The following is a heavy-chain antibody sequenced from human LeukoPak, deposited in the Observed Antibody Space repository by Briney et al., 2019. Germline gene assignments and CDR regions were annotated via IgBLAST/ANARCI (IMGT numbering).Heavy chain of an antibody. Sequence: GRSLRLSCAASGFTFDDYAMHWVRQAPGKGLEWVSGISWNSGSIGYADSVKGRFTISRDNAKNSLYLQMNSLRAEDTALYYCALVPAATRGYYYYGMDVWGQGTTVTVSS. D-gene: IGHD2-2*01. J-gene: IGHJ6*02. CDR2: ISWNSGSI. CDR1: GFTFDDYA. V-gene: IGHV3-9*01. CDR3: ALVPAATRGYYYYGMDV.